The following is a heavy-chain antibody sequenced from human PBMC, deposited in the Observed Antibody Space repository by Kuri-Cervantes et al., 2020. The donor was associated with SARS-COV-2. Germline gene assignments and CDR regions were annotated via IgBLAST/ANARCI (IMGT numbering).Heavy chain of an antibody. Sequence: GESLKISCAASGFTFSDYYMSWIRQAPGKGLEWVSAISGSGGSTYYADSVKGRFTISRDNSKNTLYLQMNSLRAEDTAVYYCAKSSSSSSWYQSYYFDYWGQGTLVTVSS. J-gene: IGHJ4*02. D-gene: IGHD6-13*01. CDR2: ISGSGGST. V-gene: IGHV3-23*01. CDR3: AKSSSSSSWYQSYYFDY. CDR1: GFTFSDYY.